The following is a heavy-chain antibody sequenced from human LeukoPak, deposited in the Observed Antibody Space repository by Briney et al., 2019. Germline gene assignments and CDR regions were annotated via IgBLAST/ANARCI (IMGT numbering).Heavy chain of an antibody. Sequence: SETLSLTCTVSGYSISSGYYWGWIRQPPGKGLEWIGSIYHSGSTYYNPSLKSRVTISVDTSKNRFSLKLSSVTAADTAVYYCARVHTAIANWFDPWGQGTLVTVSS. CDR1: GYSISSGYY. V-gene: IGHV4-38-2*02. CDR2: IYHSGST. CDR3: ARVHTAIANWFDP. J-gene: IGHJ5*02. D-gene: IGHD5-18*01.